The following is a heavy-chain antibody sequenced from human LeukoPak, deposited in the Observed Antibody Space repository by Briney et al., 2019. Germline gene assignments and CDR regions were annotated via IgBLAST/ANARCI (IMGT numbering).Heavy chain of an antibody. CDR1: GFTFSSYA. CDR2: ISGSGGST. V-gene: IGHV3-23*01. CDR3: AKDKTYYYDSSGQDY. D-gene: IGHD3-22*01. J-gene: IGHJ3*01. Sequence: TGGSLRLSCAASGFTFSSYAMSWVRQAPGKGLEWVSAISGSGGSTCYADSVKGRFTISRDNSKNTLYLQMNSLRAEDTAVYYCAKDKTYYYDSSGQDYWGQGTMVTVSS.